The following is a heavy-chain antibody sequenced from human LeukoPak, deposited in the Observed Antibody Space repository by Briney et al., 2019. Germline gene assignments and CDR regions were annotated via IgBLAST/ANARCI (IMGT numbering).Heavy chain of an antibody. V-gene: IGHV3-48*04. CDR3: ARAFGVVGATNPGY. CDR1: GFTFSSYS. J-gene: IGHJ4*02. Sequence: PGGSLRLSCAASGFTFSSYSMNWVRQAPGKGLEWVSYISSSSSTIYYADSVKGRFTISRDNAKNSLYLQMNSLRAEDTAVYYCARAFGVVGATNPGYWGQGTLVTVSS. D-gene: IGHD1-26*01. CDR2: ISSSSSTI.